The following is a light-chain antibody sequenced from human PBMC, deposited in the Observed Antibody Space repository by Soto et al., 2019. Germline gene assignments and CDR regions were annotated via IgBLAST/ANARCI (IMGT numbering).Light chain of an antibody. CDR3: QQYHKWPPYA. V-gene: IGKV3-15*01. Sequence: EIVMTQSPATLSVSPGETAALSCRASQSVDSTFAWYQQKPGQAPRLLIYDASTRATGIPARFSGSGSGTEFTLTISRLQSEDFAVDFWQQYHKWPPYAFGQGTKLEIK. CDR1: QSVDST. CDR2: DAS. J-gene: IGKJ2*01.